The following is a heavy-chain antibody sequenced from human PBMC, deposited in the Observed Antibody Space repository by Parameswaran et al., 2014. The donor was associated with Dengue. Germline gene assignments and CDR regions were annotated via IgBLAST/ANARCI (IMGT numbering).Heavy chain of an antibody. CDR1: GFSVRTSGWG. J-gene: IGHJ4*02. V-gene: IGHV2-5*02. Sequence: SGPTLVKPTQTLTLTCSFSGFSVRTSGWGVGWIRQAPGKALEWLALIYWDDDKRYSPSLKSRLTITKDTSKNQVVLTMTNMDPVDTATYYCARTWFAESPQFWGQGTLVTVSS. CDR2: IYWDDDK. D-gene: IGHD3-10*01. CDR3: ARTWFAESPQF.